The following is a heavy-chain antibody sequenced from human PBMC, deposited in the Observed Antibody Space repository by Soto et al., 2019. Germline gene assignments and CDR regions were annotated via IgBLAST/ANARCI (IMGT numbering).Heavy chain of an antibody. D-gene: IGHD6-19*01. CDR3: ARVHIAVAGTDWFDP. CDR1: GGSISSYY. V-gene: IGHV4-59*01. J-gene: IGHJ5*02. CDR2: IYYSGST. Sequence: TSETLSLTCTVSGGSISSYYWSWIRQPPGKGLEWIGYIYYSGSTNYNPSLKSRVTISVDTSKNQFSLKLSSVTAADTAVYYCARVHIAVAGTDWFDPWGQGTLVTVSS.